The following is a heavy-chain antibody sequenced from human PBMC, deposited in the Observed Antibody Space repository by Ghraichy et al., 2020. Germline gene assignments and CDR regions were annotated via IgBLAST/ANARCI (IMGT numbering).Heavy chain of an antibody. CDR3: AKAGDGSGYIGQVDWFDP. CDR1: GFDFARYA. Sequence: GGSLRLSCAASGFDFARYAMTWVRQAPGKGLEWVSTIGDSGSRTHYVDSVKGRFTVSRDNSKNTLYLQMNSLRAEDTALYNCAKAGDGSGYIGQVDWFDPWGQGTLVTVSS. J-gene: IGHJ5*02. D-gene: IGHD3-22*01. V-gene: IGHV3-23*01. CDR2: IGDSGSRT.